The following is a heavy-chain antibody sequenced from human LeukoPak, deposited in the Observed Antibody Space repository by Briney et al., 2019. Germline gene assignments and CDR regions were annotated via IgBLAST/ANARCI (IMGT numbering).Heavy chain of an antibody. J-gene: IGHJ4*02. V-gene: IGHV4-31*03. CDR1: GGSISSGGYY. CDR2: IYYSGST. CDR3: ARVDYYDSSGYYGLFDY. Sequence: SETLSLTCTVSGGSISSGGYYWSWIRQHPGKGLEWIGYIYYSGSTYYNPSLKSRVTISVDTSKNQFSLKLSSVTAADTAVYYCARVDYYDSSGYYGLFDYWGRGTLVTVSS. D-gene: IGHD3-22*01.